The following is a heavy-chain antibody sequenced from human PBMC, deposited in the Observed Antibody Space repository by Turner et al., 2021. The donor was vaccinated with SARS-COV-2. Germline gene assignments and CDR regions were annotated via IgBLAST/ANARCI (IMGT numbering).Heavy chain of an antibody. J-gene: IGHJ3*02. Sequence: EVQLVESGGGLVKPGGSLRLPCAASGVTFCSYSMNWVRQAPGKGLEWVSSISSSSSYIYYADSVKGRFTISRDNAKNSLYLQMNSLRAEDTAVYYCARWDKYYDSSGYYPDAFDIWGQGTMVTVSS. CDR2: ISSSSSYI. CDR1: GVTFCSYS. V-gene: IGHV3-21*01. D-gene: IGHD3-22*01. CDR3: ARWDKYYDSSGYYPDAFDI.